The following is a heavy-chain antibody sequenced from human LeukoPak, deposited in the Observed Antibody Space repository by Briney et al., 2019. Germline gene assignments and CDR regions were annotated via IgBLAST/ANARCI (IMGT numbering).Heavy chain of an antibody. CDR2: IDPSGGST. V-gene: IGHV1-46*01. CDR3: ARGEYYYDSSGYYGY. CDR1: GYTFTSYY. D-gene: IGHD3-22*01. J-gene: IGHJ4*02. Sequence: GASVKVSCKASGYTFTSYYMHWVRQAPGQGLEWMGIIDPSGGSTGYAQKFQGRVTMTRDTSTSTVYMELSSLRSEDTAVYYCARGEYYYDSSGYYGYWGQGTLVTVSS.